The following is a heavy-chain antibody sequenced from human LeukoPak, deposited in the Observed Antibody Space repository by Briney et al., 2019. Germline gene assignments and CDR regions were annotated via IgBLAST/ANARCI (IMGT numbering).Heavy chain of an antibody. V-gene: IGHV4-31*03. Sequence: SETLSLTCTVSGGSISSGGYYWSWVRQHPGKGLEWIGYIYYSGSTYYNPSLKSRVTISVDTSKNQFSLKLNSVTAADTAVYYCAREYCSGGSCYSEDWGQGTLVTVSS. CDR3: AREYCSGGSCYSED. J-gene: IGHJ4*02. CDR1: GGSISSGGYY. D-gene: IGHD2-15*01. CDR2: IYYSGST.